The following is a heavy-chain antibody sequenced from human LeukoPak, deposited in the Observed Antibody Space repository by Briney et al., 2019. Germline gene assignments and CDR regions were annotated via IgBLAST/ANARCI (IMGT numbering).Heavy chain of an antibody. J-gene: IGHJ6*04. CDR2: IWYDGSNK. CDR1: GFTFSSYG. Sequence: GGSLRLSCAASGFTFSSYGMHWVRQAPGKGLEWVAVIWYDGSNKYYADSVKGRFTISRDNSKNTLYLQMNSLRAEDTAVYYCARTEFQTPISGLRYYYYGMDVWGKGTTVTVSS. V-gene: IGHV3-30*19. CDR3: ARTEFQTPISGLRYYYYGMDV. D-gene: IGHD3-10*01.